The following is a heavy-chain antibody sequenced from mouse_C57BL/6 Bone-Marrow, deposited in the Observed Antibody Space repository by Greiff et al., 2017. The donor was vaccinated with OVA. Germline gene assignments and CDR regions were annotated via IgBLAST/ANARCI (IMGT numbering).Heavy chain of an antibody. CDR2: IDPSDSYT. V-gene: IGHV1-69*01. Sequence: VQLQQPGAELVMPGASVKLSCKASGYTFTSYWMHWVKQRPGQGLEWIGEIDPSDSYTNYNQKFKGKSTLTVDKSSSTASMQLSSLTSEDSAVYYCARKNYGYDGGAWFAYWGQGTLVTVSA. CDR3: ARKNYGYDGGAWFAY. J-gene: IGHJ3*01. D-gene: IGHD2-2*01. CDR1: GYTFTSYW.